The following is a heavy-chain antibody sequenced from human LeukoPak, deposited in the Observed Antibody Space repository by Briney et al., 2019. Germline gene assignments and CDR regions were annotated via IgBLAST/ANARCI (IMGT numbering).Heavy chain of an antibody. CDR2: IKEDGSEK. V-gene: IGHV3-7*01. CDR1: GFTLSNYW. Sequence: GGSLRLSCAASGFTLSNYWMNWVRQAPGKGLEWVANIKEDGSEKYYVDSVKGRFTISRDTAKNSLHLQMDSLRAEDTAVYYCGGNYWGQGTRVTVSS. CDR3: GGNY. J-gene: IGHJ4*02.